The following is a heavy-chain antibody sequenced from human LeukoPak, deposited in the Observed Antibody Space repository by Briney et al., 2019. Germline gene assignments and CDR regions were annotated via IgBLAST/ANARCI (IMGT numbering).Heavy chain of an antibody. CDR1: GFTFSNYT. V-gene: IGHV3-48*01. Sequence: GGSLRLSCAASGFTFSNYTMNWVRQAPGKGLEWVSYISSRSSTIYYTDSVKGLFTISRENAKNSLYLQMNSLRAEDTAVYYCAKGVTGETKGFFDYWGQGTLVTVSS. D-gene: IGHD7-27*01. J-gene: IGHJ4*02. CDR2: ISSRSSTI. CDR3: AKGVTGETKGFFDY.